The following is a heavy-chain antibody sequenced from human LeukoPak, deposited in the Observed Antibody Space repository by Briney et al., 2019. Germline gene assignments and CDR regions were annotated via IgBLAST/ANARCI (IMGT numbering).Heavy chain of an antibody. CDR3: AAAEVLEWLRFDY. Sequence: SVKVSCKASGFTFTSSAMQWVRQARGQRLERIGWIVVGSGNTNYAQKFQERVTITRDMSTSTAYMELSSLRSEDTAVYYCAAAEVLEWLRFDYWGQGTLVTVSS. CDR1: GFTFTSSA. D-gene: IGHD5-12*01. V-gene: IGHV1-58*02. CDR2: IVVGSGNT. J-gene: IGHJ4*02.